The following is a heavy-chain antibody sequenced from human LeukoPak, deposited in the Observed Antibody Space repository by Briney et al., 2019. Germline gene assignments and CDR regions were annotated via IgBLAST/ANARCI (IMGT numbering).Heavy chain of an antibody. CDR1: GGSISSYY. V-gene: IGHV4-59*01. CDR3: ARAIVGVPAARWFDP. Sequence: PSETPSLTCTVSGGSISSYYWSWIREPPGKGLGWIGYNYYSGSTNYNPSLKSRVTISVDTSKIQFSLKLSSVTAADTAVYYCARAIVGVPAARWFDPWGQGTLVTVSS. CDR2: NYYSGST. D-gene: IGHD2-2*01. J-gene: IGHJ5*02.